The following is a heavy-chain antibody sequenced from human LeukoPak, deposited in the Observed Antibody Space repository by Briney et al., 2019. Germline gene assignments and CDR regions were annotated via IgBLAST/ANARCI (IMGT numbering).Heavy chain of an antibody. J-gene: IGHJ4*02. V-gene: IGHV3-23*01. Sequence: PGGSLRLSCAASGFTFSSYAMSWVRQAPGKGLEWVSGTTGSGASTYYSDSVKGRFAISRDNSKNTLYLQMISLRAEDTAVYYCTFDSRFDYWGQGTLVSVSS. D-gene: IGHD3-22*01. CDR3: TFDSRFDY. CDR2: TTGSGAST. CDR1: GFTFSSYA.